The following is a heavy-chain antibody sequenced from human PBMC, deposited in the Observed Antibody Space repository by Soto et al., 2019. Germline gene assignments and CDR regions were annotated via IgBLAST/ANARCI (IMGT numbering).Heavy chain of an antibody. V-gene: IGHV4-59*01. Sequence: QLQLQESGPGLVKASETLSLTCTVSGGSISAYPWSWVRQSPGKGLEWIGYFYDSGTTDYNPALKSRVTISGDTSKNNFSLNLRSVTAADTAAYYCARGFGGLGPSFFGMDVWGQGTTVIVSS. D-gene: IGHD3-10*01. CDR1: GGSISAYP. J-gene: IGHJ6*02. CDR2: FYDSGTT. CDR3: ARGFGGLGPSFFGMDV.